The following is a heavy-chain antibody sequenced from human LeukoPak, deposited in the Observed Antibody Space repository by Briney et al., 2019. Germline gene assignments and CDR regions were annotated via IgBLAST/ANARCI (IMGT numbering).Heavy chain of an antibody. CDR3: ARGVSVDY. D-gene: IGHD3-16*01. V-gene: IGHV4-39*02. CDR1: GGSIRSSSFY. CDR2: IYYSGST. J-gene: IGHJ4*02. Sequence: SETLSLTCTVSGGSIRSSSFYRGWIRQPPGKGLEWIGSIYYSGSTYYNPSLKSRVTISVDTSKKHFSLKLSSVTAADTAVYYCARGVSVDYWGQGTLVTVSS.